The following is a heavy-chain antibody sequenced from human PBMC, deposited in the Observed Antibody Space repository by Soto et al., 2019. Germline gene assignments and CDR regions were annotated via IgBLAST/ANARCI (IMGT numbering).Heavy chain of an antibody. D-gene: IGHD3-10*01. CDR2: IYYSGST. CDR3: ASTLWFGGYNWFDP. CDR1: GGSISSYY. Sequence: PSETLSLTCTVSGGSISSYYWSWIRQPPGKGLEWIGYIYYSGSTNYNPSLKGRVTISVDTSKNQFSLKLSSVTAADTAVYYCASTLWFGGYNWFDPWGQGTLVTVSS. J-gene: IGHJ5*02. V-gene: IGHV4-59*01.